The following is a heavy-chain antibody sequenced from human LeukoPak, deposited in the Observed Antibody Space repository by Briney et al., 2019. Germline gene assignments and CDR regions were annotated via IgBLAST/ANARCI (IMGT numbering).Heavy chain of an antibody. CDR2: INHSGST. D-gene: IGHD3-10*01. CDR1: GGSFSGYY. J-gene: IGHJ5*02. V-gene: IGHV4-34*01. Sequence: PSETLSLTCAVYGGSFSGYYWSWIRQPPGKGLEWIGEINHSGSTYYNPSLKSRVTISVDTSKNQFSLKLSSVTAADTAVYYCARGAPSYYYGSGTRKYNWFDPWGQGTLVTVSS. CDR3: ARGAPSYYYGSGTRKYNWFDP.